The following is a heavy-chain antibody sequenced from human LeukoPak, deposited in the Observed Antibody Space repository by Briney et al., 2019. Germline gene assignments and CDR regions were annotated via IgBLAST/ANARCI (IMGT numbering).Heavy chain of an antibody. Sequence: GGSLRLSCAASGFTFDDYAMHWVRQAPGKGLEWVSLISGDGGSTYYADSVKGRFTISRDNSKNSLYLQMNSLRTVDTALYYCAKDRYDILTGIHYYGMDVWGQGTTVTVSS. CDR3: AKDRYDILTGIHYYGMDV. J-gene: IGHJ6*02. V-gene: IGHV3-43*02. D-gene: IGHD3-9*01. CDR2: ISGDGGST. CDR1: GFTFDDYA.